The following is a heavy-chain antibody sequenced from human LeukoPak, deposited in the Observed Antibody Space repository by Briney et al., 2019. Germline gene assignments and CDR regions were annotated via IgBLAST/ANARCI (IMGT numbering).Heavy chain of an antibody. CDR3: AKAMRYSSGWYGDY. V-gene: IGHV3-23*01. J-gene: IGHJ4*02. CDR2: ISGSGGST. Sequence: GGSLRLSCAASGFTFSSYAMSWVRQAPGKGLEWVSAISGSGGSTYYADSVKGRFTISRDNSKNTLYLQMNSLRAEDKAVYYCAKAMRYSSGWYGDYWGQGTLVTVSS. D-gene: IGHD6-19*01. CDR1: GFTFSSYA.